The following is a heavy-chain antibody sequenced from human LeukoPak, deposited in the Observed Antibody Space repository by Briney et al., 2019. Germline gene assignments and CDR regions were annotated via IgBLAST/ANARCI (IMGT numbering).Heavy chain of an antibody. CDR2: ISSSGGST. Sequence: GGSLRLSCAASGFTFSSYAMSWVRQAPGKGLEWVSAISSSGGSTYYADSVKGRFIISRDNFKNTVNLEMSSLRAEDTAVYYCVPEGFDIWGQGTMVTVSS. CDR3: VPEGFDI. V-gene: IGHV3-23*01. J-gene: IGHJ3*02. CDR1: GFTFSSYA.